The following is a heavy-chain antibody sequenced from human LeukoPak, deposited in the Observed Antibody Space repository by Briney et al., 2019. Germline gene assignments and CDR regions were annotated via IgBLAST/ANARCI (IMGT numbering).Heavy chain of an antibody. Sequence: PGGSPRLSCAASGFTFSDYYMSWIRQAPGKGLEWVSYISSSSSYTNYADSVKGRFTISRDNAKNSLYLQMNSLRAEDTAVYYCARDLPIYYYGMDVWGKGTTVTVSS. J-gene: IGHJ6*04. V-gene: IGHV3-11*06. CDR1: GFTFSDYY. CDR3: ARDLPIYYYGMDV. CDR2: ISSSSSYT. D-gene: IGHD2-2*02.